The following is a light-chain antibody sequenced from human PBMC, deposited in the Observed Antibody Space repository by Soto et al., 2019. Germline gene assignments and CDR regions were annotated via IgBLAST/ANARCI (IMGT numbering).Light chain of an antibody. Sequence: QSVLTQPPSASGTPGQRVTISCSGSSSNIGSNYVYWYQQLPGTAPKVLMYSNNQRPSGVPDRFSGSKSGTSASLAISGLQSEDEADYYCATWDDSLNGVVFGGGTQLTVL. J-gene: IGLJ2*01. CDR1: SSNIGSNY. CDR2: SNN. CDR3: ATWDDSLNGVV. V-gene: IGLV1-44*01.